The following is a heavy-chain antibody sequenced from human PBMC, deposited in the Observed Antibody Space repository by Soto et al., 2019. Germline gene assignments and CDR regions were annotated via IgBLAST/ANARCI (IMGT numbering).Heavy chain of an antibody. CDR2: IIPIFGTA. V-gene: IGHV1-69*13. CDR3: ARVGVAHYDFWSGPDYYYGMDV. D-gene: IGHD3-3*01. CDR1: GGTFSSYA. Sequence: SVKVSCKASGGTFSSYAISWVRQAPGQGLEWMGGIIPIFGTANYAQKFQGRVTITADESTSTAYMEQSSLRSEDTAVYYCARVGVAHYDFWSGPDYYYGMDVWGQGTTVTVS. J-gene: IGHJ6*02.